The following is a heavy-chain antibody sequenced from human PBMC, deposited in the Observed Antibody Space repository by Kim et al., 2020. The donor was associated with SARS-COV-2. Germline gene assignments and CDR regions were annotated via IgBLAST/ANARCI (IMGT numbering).Heavy chain of an antibody. J-gene: IGHJ4*02. CDR1: GFTFSTYW. D-gene: IGHD2-2*01. V-gene: IGHV3-7*01. CDR3: ARAIVSGSAY. Sequence: GGSLRLSCVASGFTFSTYWMYWVRQAPGKGLEWVANIKQDGNEKYYVDSVKGRFTISRDSAKNSLYLQMDSLRVEDTAVYYCARAIVSGSAYWGQGTLVTVSS. CDR2: IKQDGNEK.